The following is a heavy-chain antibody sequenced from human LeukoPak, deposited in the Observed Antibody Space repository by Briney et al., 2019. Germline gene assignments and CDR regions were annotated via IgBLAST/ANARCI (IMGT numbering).Heavy chain of an antibody. Sequence: SVKVSCKASGFTFTTSAVRWVRQARGQRLEWIGWIVVGSGNTNYAQKFQERVTITRDMSTSTVYMDLSSQRSEDTAVYYCAAASNYYDRSNYYSYAMDVWGQGTTVTVSS. CDR3: AAASNYYDRSNYYSYAMDV. J-gene: IGHJ6*02. CDR1: GFTFTTSA. V-gene: IGHV1-58*01. D-gene: IGHD3-22*01. CDR2: IVVGSGNT.